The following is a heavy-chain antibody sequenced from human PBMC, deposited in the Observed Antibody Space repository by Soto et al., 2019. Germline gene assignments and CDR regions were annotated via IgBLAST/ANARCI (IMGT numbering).Heavy chain of an antibody. D-gene: IGHD2-21*02. CDR2: VNPSGGHT. Sequence: ASVKVSCKASGDTFTEYYIHWVLQAPGQGLEWMGTVNPSGGHTTYAQHFLGRVTMTRDTATSTLYMELTSLTSEDTAVYYCARGGHVVVVTAALDYWGQGTLVTV. CDR1: GDTFTEYY. J-gene: IGHJ4*02. CDR3: ARGGHVVVVTAALDY. V-gene: IGHV1-46*01.